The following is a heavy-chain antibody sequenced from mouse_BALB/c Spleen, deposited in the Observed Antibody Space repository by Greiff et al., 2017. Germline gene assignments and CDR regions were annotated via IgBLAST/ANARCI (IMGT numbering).Heavy chain of an antibody. CDR2: ISSGGSYT. V-gene: IGHV5-9-3*01. J-gene: IGHJ3*01. CDR1: GFTFSSYA. CDR3: ARRDDSFAY. Sequence: EVKLVESGGGLVKPGGSLKLSCAASGFTFSSYAMSWVRQTPEKRLEWVATISSGGSYTYYPDSVKGRFTISRDNAKNTLYLQMSSLRSEDTAMYYCARRDDSFAYWGQGTLVTVSA. D-gene: IGHD2-4*01.